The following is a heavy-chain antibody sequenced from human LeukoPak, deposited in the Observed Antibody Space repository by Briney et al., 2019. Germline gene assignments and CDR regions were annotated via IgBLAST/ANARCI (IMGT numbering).Heavy chain of an antibody. Sequence: GGSLRLSCAASGFTFSDYYMSWIRQAPGKGLEWVSYISSGGSTIYYADSVKGRFTISRDNAKNSLYLRMNSLRAEDTAVYYCARDNYGDYGIWFDPWGQGTLVTVS. CDR1: GFTFSDYY. CDR2: ISSGGSTI. V-gene: IGHV3-11*01. CDR3: ARDNYGDYGIWFDP. D-gene: IGHD4-17*01. J-gene: IGHJ5*02.